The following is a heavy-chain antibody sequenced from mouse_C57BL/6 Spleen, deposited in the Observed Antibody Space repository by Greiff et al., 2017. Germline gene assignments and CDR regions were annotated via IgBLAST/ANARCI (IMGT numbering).Heavy chain of an antibody. CDR1: GYTFTSYW. CDR3: ARRENYGSSLDY. CDR2: IHPNSGST. Sequence: QVQLQQPGAELVKPGASVKLSCKASGYTFTSYWMHWVKQRPGQGLEWIGMIHPNSGSTNYNEKFKSKATLTVDKSSSTAYMQLSSLTSEDSAVYYCARRENYGSSLDYWGQGTTLTVSS. V-gene: IGHV1-64*01. D-gene: IGHD1-1*01. J-gene: IGHJ2*01.